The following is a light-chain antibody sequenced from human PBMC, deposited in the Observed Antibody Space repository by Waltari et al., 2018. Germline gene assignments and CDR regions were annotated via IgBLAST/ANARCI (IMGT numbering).Light chain of an antibody. CDR3: QTWDRKSLV. Sequence: SYDLTQPTSVSVSPVQTGSISCSGDNLGAEHACWYQKKAGQSPILVIFEDEKRPSGIPERFSGSKSGNTATLTISGAQSSDEADYYCQTWDRKSLVFGGGTKLTVL. CDR1: NLGAEH. V-gene: IGLV3-1*01. J-gene: IGLJ3*02. CDR2: EDE.